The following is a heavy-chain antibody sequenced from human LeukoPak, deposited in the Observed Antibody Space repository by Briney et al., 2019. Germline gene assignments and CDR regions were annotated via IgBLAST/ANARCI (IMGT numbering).Heavy chain of an antibody. V-gene: IGHV3-21*01. Sequence: GGSLRLSCAASGFTLSSYSMNWVRQAPGKGLEWVSSISSSSSYIYYADSVKGRFTISRDNAKNSLYLQMNSLRAEDTAVYYCARTSGYYKVGAFDIWGQGTMVTVSS. CDR1: GFTLSSYS. CDR2: ISSSSSYI. CDR3: ARTSGYYKVGAFDI. J-gene: IGHJ3*02. D-gene: IGHD3-22*01.